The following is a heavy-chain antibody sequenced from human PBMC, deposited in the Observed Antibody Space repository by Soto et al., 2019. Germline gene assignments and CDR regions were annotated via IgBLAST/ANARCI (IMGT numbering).Heavy chain of an antibody. Sequence: QVQLVQSGAEVKKPGASVKVSCKASGYTFTSYDINWVRQATGQGLERMGWMNPNSGNTAYAQKFQGRITMTRNTSISTAFMELSSLRSEDTSVYYCAREKVPGGYPDWGQGTLVTVSS. V-gene: IGHV1-8*01. D-gene: IGHD2-8*02. J-gene: IGHJ4*02. CDR2: MNPNSGNT. CDR1: GYTFTSYD. CDR3: AREKVPGGYPD.